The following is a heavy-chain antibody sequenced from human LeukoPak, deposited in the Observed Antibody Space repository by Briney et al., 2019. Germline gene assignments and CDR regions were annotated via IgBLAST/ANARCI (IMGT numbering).Heavy chain of an antibody. CDR3: ARHYYDRSDSYSFDY. V-gene: IGHV4-59*08. CDR2: IFSSGST. CDR1: GGSISGYY. J-gene: IGHJ4*02. D-gene: IGHD3-22*01. Sequence: SETLSLTCTASGGSISGYYWSWIRQPPGKGLEWIGYIFSSGSTNYNPSLKSRVTISEDTSVNQFSLKLSSVTAADTAVYYCARHYYDRSDSYSFDYWGQGTLVTVSS.